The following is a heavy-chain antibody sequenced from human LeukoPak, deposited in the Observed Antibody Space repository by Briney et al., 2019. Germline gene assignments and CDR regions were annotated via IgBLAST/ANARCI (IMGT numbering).Heavy chain of an antibody. CDR3: AREGSEYYYDPGVAFDI. CDR2: ISAYNGNT. J-gene: IGHJ3*02. Sequence: GASVKVSCKASGYTFTSYGISWVRQAPGQGLEWMGWISAYNGNTNYAQKLQGRVTMTTDTSTSTAYMELRSLRSDDTAVYYCAREGSEYYYDPGVAFDIWGQGTMVTVSS. D-gene: IGHD3-22*01. CDR1: GYTFTSYG. V-gene: IGHV1-18*01.